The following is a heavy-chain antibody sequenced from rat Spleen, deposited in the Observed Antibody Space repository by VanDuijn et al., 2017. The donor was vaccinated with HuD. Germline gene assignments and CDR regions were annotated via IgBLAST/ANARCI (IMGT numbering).Heavy chain of an antibody. D-gene: IGHD1-10*01. V-gene: IGHV5-22*01. Sequence: EVRLVESGGGLVQPGRSLKLSCAASGFTFSDYYMTWVRQAPKKGLEWVASISYEGSSTYYGDSVKGRFTISRDNAKSTLYLQMNSLRSEDTATYYCTTENYWFAYWGQGTLVTVSS. CDR2: ISYEGSST. J-gene: IGHJ3*01. CDR3: TTENYWFAY. CDR1: GFTFSDYY.